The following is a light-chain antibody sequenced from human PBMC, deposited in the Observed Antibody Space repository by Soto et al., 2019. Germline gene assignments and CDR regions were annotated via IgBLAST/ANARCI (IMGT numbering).Light chain of an antibody. J-gene: IGLJ1*01. CDR2: GNS. Sequence: QSALTQPPSVSGAPGQRVTISCTGSSSNIGAGYDVHWYQQLPGTAPKLLIYGNSNRPSGVPDRLPGSKSGTSASLAITGLTAEHEPDYYSPSYDSSLSGPYVFGTGAKVSVL. CDR3: PSYDSSLSGPYV. CDR1: SSNIGAGYD. V-gene: IGLV1-40*01.